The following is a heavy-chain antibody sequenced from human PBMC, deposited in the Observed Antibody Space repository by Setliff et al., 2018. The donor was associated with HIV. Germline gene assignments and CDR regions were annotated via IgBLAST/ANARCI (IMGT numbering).Heavy chain of an antibody. J-gene: IGHJ6*03. V-gene: IGHV1-3*01. D-gene: IGHD4-17*01. CDR2: INPGNGNT. Sequence: GASVKVSCKASGYTFATYAVLWVRQAPGQRLESMGWINPGNGNTKYSQKFQGRVTISMDASATTLYMELSSLRSEDTAVYYCARGRGNDYGDYSYYYYMDVWGNGTTVTVSS. CDR3: ARGRGNDYGDYSYYYYMDV. CDR1: GYTFATYA.